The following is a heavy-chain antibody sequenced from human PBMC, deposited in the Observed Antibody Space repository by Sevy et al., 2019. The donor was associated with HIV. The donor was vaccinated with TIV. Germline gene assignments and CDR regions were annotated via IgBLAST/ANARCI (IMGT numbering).Heavy chain of an antibody. CDR3: AKGGLGYCSGGSCLDFDY. J-gene: IGHJ4*02. V-gene: IGHV3-23*01. Sequence: GGSLRLSCAASGFTFSSYAMSWVRQAPAKGLEWVSAISGSGGSTYYADSVKGRFTISRDNSKNTLYLQMNSLRAEDTAVYYCAKGGLGYCSGGSCLDFDYWGQGTLVTVSS. D-gene: IGHD2-15*01. CDR2: ISGSGGST. CDR1: GFTFSSYA.